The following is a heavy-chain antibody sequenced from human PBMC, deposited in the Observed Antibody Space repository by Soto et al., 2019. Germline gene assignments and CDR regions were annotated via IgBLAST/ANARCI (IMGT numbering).Heavy chain of an antibody. V-gene: IGHV1-46*01. J-gene: IGHJ4*02. D-gene: IGHD3-3*01. CDR1: GYTFTSYY. CDR3: ARDINYDFWSGYRTNFDY. CDR2: INPSGGST. Sequence: ASVKVSCKASGYTFTSYYMHWVRQAPGQGLEWMGIINPSGGSTSYAQKFQGRVTMTRDTSTSTVYMELSSLRSDDTAVYYCARDINYDFWSGYRTNFDYWGQGTLVTVSS.